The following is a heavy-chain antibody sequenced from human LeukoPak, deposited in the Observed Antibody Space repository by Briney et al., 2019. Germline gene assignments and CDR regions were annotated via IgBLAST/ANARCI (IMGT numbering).Heavy chain of an antibody. CDR3: AKRDYYSFDY. CDR1: GFTFNSCA. V-gene: IGHV3-23*01. CDR2: ISDSGTST. D-gene: IGHD2/OR15-2a*01. J-gene: IGHJ4*02. Sequence: GSLILSCAASGFTFNSCAMSWVRQAPRKGLEWVSTISDSGTSTFYADSVKGRFTISRDNSKNTLYVQMNSLRAEDTAVYYCAKRDYYSFDYWGQGTLVTVSS.